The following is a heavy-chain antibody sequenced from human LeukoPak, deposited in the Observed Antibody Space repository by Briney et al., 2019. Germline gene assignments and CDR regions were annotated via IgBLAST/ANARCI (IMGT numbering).Heavy chain of an antibody. D-gene: IGHD2/OR15-2a*01. CDR1: GFSFNSYA. CDR3: AKGSHSTGWFYFDY. J-gene: IGHJ4*02. V-gene: IGHV3-23*01. CDR2: ISGSGDKT. Sequence: GESLRLSCAASGFSFNSYAMTWVRQAPGKGLEWVSVISGSGDKTYYADSVKGRFTISRDNSKNTLYLQMHSLRAEDTAKYYCAKGSHSTGWFYFDYWGQGTLVTVSS.